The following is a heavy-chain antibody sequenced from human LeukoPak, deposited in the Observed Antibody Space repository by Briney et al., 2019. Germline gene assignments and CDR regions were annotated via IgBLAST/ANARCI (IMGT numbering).Heavy chain of an antibody. CDR3: TTDWANDYSDP. V-gene: IGHV3-15*01. D-gene: IGHD4-11*01. CDR2: IKSKTDGGTT. CDR1: GFTFSNAW. Sequence: GGSLTLSCAASGFTFSNAWMSWVRQAPGKGLEWVGRIKSKTDGGTTDYAAPVKGRFTISRDDSKNTLYLQMNSLKTEDTAVYYCTTDWANDYSDPWGQGTLVTVSS. J-gene: IGHJ5*02.